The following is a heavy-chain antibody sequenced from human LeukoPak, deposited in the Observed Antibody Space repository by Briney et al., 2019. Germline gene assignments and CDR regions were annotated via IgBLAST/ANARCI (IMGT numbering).Heavy chain of an antibody. Sequence: ASVKVPCKASGYTFTDYYIHWVRQAPGQALEWMGWINPNSGGTNYTQKFQGRVTMTRDTSISTAYLELNRLTSDDTAVYYCARVLARYGNLDYWGQGILVTVSS. CDR1: GYTFTDYY. D-gene: IGHD1-14*01. V-gene: IGHV1-2*02. CDR3: ARVLARYGNLDY. CDR2: INPNSGGT. J-gene: IGHJ4*02.